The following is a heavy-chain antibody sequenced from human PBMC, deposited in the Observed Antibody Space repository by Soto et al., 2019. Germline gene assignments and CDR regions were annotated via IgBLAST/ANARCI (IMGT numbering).Heavy chain of an antibody. J-gene: IGHJ5*02. Sequence: ASVKVSCKASGYTFTSYDINWVRQATGQGLEWMGWMNPNSGNTGYAQKFQGRVTMTRNTSISTAYMELSSLRSEDTAVYYCARGLLRYFDWSPNWFDPWGQGTLVTVSS. V-gene: IGHV1-8*01. CDR3: ARGLLRYFDWSPNWFDP. D-gene: IGHD3-9*01. CDR1: GYTFTSYD. CDR2: MNPNSGNT.